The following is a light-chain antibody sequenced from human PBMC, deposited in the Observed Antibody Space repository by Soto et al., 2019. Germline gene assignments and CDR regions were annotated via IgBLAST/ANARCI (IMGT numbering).Light chain of an antibody. CDR2: KAS. CDR3: QQYNSYPWT. Sequence: DIQMTQSPSTLSASVGDRVTITWRASQSISSWLAWYQQKPGQPPKLLIYKASSLESGVPSRFSGSGSGTEFTLTISSLQPDDFATYYCQQYNSYPWTFGQGTKVDIK. J-gene: IGKJ1*01. V-gene: IGKV1-5*03. CDR1: QSISSW.